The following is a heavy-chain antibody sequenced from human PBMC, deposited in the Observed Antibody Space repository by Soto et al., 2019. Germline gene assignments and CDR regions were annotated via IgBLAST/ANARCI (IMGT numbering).Heavy chain of an antibody. Sequence: PGGSLRLSCAASGFTFSSYGMHWVRQAPGKGLEWVAVISYDGSNKYYADSVKGRFTISRDNSKNTLYLQMNSLRAEDTAVYYCAKEWFGESDYFDYWGQGTLVTVSS. J-gene: IGHJ4*02. CDR1: GFTFSSYG. CDR3: AKEWFGESDYFDY. CDR2: ISYDGSNK. V-gene: IGHV3-30*18. D-gene: IGHD3-10*01.